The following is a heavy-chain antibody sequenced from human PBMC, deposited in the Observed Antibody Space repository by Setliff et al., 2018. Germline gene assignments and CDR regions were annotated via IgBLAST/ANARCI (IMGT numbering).Heavy chain of an antibody. CDR1: GGSISSYY. J-gene: IGHJ4*02. V-gene: IGHV4-59*08. D-gene: IGHD6-13*01. CDR3: ARHTHATYSSSFDY. Sequence: SETLSLTCTVSGGSISSYYWSWIRQSPEKGLEWIGFFFYSGDTKSNPSLKSRVTMSVDTSKNQFSLKLSSVTAADTAVYYCARHTHATYSSSFDYWGQGTLVTVSS. CDR2: FFYSGDT.